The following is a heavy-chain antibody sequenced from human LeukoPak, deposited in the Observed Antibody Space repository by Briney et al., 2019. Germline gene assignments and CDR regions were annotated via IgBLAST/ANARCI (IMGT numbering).Heavy chain of an antibody. CDR3: ARGDYVWGSYRPIDY. D-gene: IGHD3-16*02. J-gene: IGHJ4*02. Sequence: GASVKVSCKASGYTSTSYAMNWVRQAPGQGLEWMGWINTNTGNPTYAQGFTGRFVFSLDTSVSTAYLQISSLKAEDTAVYYCARGDYVWGSYRPIDYWGQGTLVTVSS. CDR2: INTNTGNP. CDR1: GYTSTSYA. V-gene: IGHV7-4-1*02.